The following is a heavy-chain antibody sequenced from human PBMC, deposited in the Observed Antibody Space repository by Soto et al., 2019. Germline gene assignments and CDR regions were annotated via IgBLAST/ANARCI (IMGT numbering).Heavy chain of an antibody. D-gene: IGHD6-19*01. Sequence: GGSLRLSCAASGFTFSSYSMNWVRQAPGKGLEWVSYISSSSSTIYYADSVKGRFTISRDNAKNSLYLQMNSLRAEDTAVYYCARDPGYSRGWYPYWGQGTPVTVSS. J-gene: IGHJ1*01. CDR2: ISSSSSTI. V-gene: IGHV3-48*01. CDR3: ARDPGYSRGWYPY. CDR1: GFTFSSYS.